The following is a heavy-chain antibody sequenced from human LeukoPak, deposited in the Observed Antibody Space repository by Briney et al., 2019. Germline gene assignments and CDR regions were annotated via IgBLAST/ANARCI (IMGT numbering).Heavy chain of an antibody. J-gene: IGHJ1*01. Sequence: GGSLRLSCAASGFTFSSYAMSWVRQAPGKGLEWVSAISGSGGSTYYADSVKGRFTISRDNSKNTLYLQMNSLRAEDTAVYYCAKDKYGEYEGSYFQHWGQGTLVTVSS. V-gene: IGHV3-23*01. CDR1: GFTFSSYA. CDR3: AKDKYGEYEGSYFQH. CDR2: ISGSGGST. D-gene: IGHD4-17*01.